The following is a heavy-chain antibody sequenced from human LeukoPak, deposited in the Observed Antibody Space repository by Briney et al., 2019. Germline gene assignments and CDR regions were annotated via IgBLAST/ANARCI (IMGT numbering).Heavy chain of an antibody. D-gene: IGHD3-10*01. CDR3: ACSIVRGVIVWGTDY. Sequence: GGSLRLSCAASGFTFRSYAMSWVRQAPGKGLEWVSSVSGSGGTTYYADSVKGRFTISRDNSKNTLYLQMNSLRAEDTAVYYCACSIVRGVIVWGTDYWGQGTLVTVSS. J-gene: IGHJ4*02. CDR2: VSGSGGTT. V-gene: IGHV3-23*01. CDR1: GFTFRSYA.